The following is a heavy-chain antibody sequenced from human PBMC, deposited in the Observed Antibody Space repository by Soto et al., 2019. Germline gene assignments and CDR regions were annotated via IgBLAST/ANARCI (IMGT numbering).Heavy chain of an antibody. CDR3: ARDRLIAVTGLLHY. D-gene: IGHD6-19*01. J-gene: IGHJ4*02. Sequence: ASVKVSCKTSGYPFTSYGINWVRQAPGQGPEWMGWISAYNGKASYTQKFQGRVTMTTDTSTSTAYMELRSLRSDDTAVYYCARDRLIAVTGLLHYWGQGTLVTVSS. CDR2: ISAYNGKA. V-gene: IGHV1-18*01. CDR1: GYPFTSYG.